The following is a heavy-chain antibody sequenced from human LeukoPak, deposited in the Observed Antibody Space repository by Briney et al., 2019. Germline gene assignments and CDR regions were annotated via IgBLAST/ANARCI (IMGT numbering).Heavy chain of an antibody. Sequence: GGSLRLSCAASEFTFSSYGMNWVRQAPGKGLEWVSYISSSGSAIYYTDSVKGRFTISRDNAKNSLYLQMNSLRAEDTAVYYCARDGSGWFDYWGQGTLVTVSS. J-gene: IGHJ4*02. D-gene: IGHD6-19*01. CDR3: ARDGSGWFDY. CDR1: EFTFSSYG. CDR2: ISSSGSAI. V-gene: IGHV3-48*03.